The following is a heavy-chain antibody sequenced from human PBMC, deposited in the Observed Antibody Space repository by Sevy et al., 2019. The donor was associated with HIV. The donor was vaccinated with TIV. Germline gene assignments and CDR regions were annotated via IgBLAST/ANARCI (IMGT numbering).Heavy chain of an antibody. CDR2: INPNSGGT. CDR1: GYTFTGYS. Sequence: ASVKVSCKASGYTFTGYSMHWVRQAPGQGLEWMGWINPNSGGTNYAQKFQGRVTMTRDTSISTAYMELSRLRFDDTAVYYCARVWNSDYYDSSGPNWFVPWGQGTRVTVSS. D-gene: IGHD3-22*01. CDR3: ARVWNSDYYDSSGPNWFVP. J-gene: IGHJ5*02. V-gene: IGHV1-2*02.